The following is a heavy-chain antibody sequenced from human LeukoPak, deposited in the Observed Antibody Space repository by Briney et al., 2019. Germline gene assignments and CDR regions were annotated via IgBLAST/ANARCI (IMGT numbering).Heavy chain of an antibody. CDR3: AKGRGYSYGLPFLY. D-gene: IGHD5-18*01. CDR1: GFTFSSYG. CDR2: VRYDGNNK. J-gene: IGHJ4*02. Sequence: GGSLRLSCAASGFTFSSYGMHWVRQAPGKGLEWVAFVRYDGNNKYYADSVKGRFTISRDNSKNTLYLQMNSLRAEDTAVYYCAKGRGYSYGLPFLYWGQGTLVTVSS. V-gene: IGHV3-30*02.